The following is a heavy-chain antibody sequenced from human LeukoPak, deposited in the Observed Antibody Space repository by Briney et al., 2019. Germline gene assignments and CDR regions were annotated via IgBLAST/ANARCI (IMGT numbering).Heavy chain of an antibody. CDR3: ARDQYYSDSSGYPYDI. J-gene: IGHJ3*02. V-gene: IGHV3-21*01. CDR1: GFSFSIYN. CDR2: ISGSSSHV. D-gene: IGHD3-22*01. Sequence: GGSLRLSCEASGFSFSIYNMNWVRLAPGKGLEWVSSISGSSSHVWYADSVKGRFTSSRDSAKNSLYLQMSSLRVEDTAVYYCARDQYYSDSSGYPYDIWGQGTMVTVSS.